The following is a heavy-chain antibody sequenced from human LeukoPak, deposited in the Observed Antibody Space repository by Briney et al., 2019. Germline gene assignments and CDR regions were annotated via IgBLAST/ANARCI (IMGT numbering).Heavy chain of an antibody. D-gene: IGHD2-21*01. Sequence: SETLSLTCAVSGDSISSGTYYWGWIRQPPGKGLEWMGYIYYSGSTNYNPSLKSRVTISVDTSKNQFSLSVSSVTAADTAVYYCARHLNNCGDDCYIFDYWGQGTLVTVSS. J-gene: IGHJ4*02. CDR3: ARHLNNCGDDCYIFDY. V-gene: IGHV4-61*05. CDR1: GDSISSGTYY. CDR2: IYYSGST.